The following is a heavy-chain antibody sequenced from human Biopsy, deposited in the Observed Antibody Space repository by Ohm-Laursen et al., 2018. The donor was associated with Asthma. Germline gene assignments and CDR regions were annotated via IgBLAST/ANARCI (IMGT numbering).Heavy chain of an antibody. J-gene: IGHJ4*02. CDR2: IYYSGST. CDR3: ARWGSFGFDY. V-gene: IGHV4-61*01. D-gene: IGHD7-27*01. Sequence: SETLSLTCTVSGGSVSSGSYYWSWIRQPPGKGLEWIGYIYYSGSTNYSPSLKSRVTISVDTSKNQFSLKLSSVTAADTAVYYCARWGSFGFDYWGQGTLVTVSS. CDR1: GGSVSSGSYY.